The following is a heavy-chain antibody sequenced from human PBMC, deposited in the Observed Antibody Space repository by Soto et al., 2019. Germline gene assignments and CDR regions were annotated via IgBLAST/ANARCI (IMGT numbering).Heavy chain of an antibody. D-gene: IGHD6-19*01. J-gene: IGHJ4*02. CDR1: GYAFSAHG. CDR2: ISASNGNT. CDR3: VRARSSESYLKWLDY. V-gene: IGHV1-18*01. Sequence: QGQLVQSGAEVKRPGASVKVACMASGYAFSAHGITWVRQAPGQGLEWMGWISASNGNTKYAPGLQGRVILTTDTSTSTAYMELRSLRPDDTAVYYCVRARSSESYLKWLDYWGQGTLVTVSS.